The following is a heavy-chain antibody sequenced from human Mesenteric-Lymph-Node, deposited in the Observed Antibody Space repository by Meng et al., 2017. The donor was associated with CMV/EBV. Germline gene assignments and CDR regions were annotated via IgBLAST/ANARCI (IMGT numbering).Heavy chain of an antibody. D-gene: IGHD1-26*01. J-gene: IGHJ3*02. V-gene: IGHV1-2*02. CDR1: GYTFTGYY. Sequence: ASVKVSCKASGYTFTGYYMHWVRQAPGQGLEWMGWINPNSGVTNYAQKFQGRVTMTRDTSISTACMELSRLTSDETAVYYCARDSRIVGAMRGTFDIWGQGTMVTVSS. CDR3: ARDSRIVGAMRGTFDI. CDR2: INPNSGVT.